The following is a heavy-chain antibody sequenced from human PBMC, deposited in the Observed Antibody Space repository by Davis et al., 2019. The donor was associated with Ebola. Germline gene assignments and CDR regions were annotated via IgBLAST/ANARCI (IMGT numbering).Heavy chain of an antibody. CDR1: AFSPSSYW. CDR2: IKQDGSEK. Sequence: RGSLRPSCPASAFSPSSYWMSCVRQAPGKGLEWVANIKQDGSEKYYVDSVEGRFTISRDNAKNSLYLQMNSLRAEDTAVYYCARGPSTGNSFSYWGQGTLVTVSS. J-gene: IGHJ4*02. D-gene: IGHD6-13*01. V-gene: IGHV3-7*01. CDR3: ARGPSTGNSFSY.